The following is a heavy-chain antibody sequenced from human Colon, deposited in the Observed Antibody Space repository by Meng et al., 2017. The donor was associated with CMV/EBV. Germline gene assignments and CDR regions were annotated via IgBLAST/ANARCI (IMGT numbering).Heavy chain of an antibody. Sequence: GGSLRLSCAASGFTFSSYSMNWVRQAPGKGLEWVASIGSGSSYIYYADSVKGRFTISRDNVKKSLYLQMDSLGAEDTAVYYCARIAYGLDVWGQGTTVTVSS. CDR3: ARIAYGLDV. D-gene: IGHD3-16*01. CDR2: IGSGSSYI. V-gene: IGHV3-21*01. CDR1: GFTFSSYS. J-gene: IGHJ6*02.